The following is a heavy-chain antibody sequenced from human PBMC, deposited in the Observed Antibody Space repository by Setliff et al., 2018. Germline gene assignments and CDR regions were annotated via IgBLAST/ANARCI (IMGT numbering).Heavy chain of an antibody. V-gene: IGHV7-4-1*02. Sequence: ASVKVSCKASGGTFSSYAINWVRQAPGQGLEWMGGISPIFATTNYAHKFQGFTGRFVFSLDTSVSTAYLQISSLKAEDTAVYYCARGRDPGYWGQGTLVTVSS. CDR1: GGTFSSYA. CDR2: ISPIFATT. J-gene: IGHJ4*02. CDR3: ARGRDPGY.